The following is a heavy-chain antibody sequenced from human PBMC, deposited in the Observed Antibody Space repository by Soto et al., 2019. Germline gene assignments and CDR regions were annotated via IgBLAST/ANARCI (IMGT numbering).Heavy chain of an antibody. CDR2: IYYSGST. V-gene: IGHV4-31*03. J-gene: IGHJ4*02. CDR3: ASTLPAAIKGNRETPYFDY. D-gene: IGHD2-2*01. Sequence: SETLSLTCTVSGGSISSGGYYWSWIRQHPGKGLEWIGYIYYSGSTYYNPSLKSRVTISVDTSKNQFSLKLSSVTAADTAVYYCASTLPAAIKGNRETPYFDYWGQGTLVTVSS. CDR1: GGSISSGGYY.